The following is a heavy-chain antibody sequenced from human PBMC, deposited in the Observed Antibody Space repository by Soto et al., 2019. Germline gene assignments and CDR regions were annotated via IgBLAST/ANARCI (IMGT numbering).Heavy chain of an antibody. D-gene: IGHD6-19*01. CDR1: GGTFSSYA. V-gene: IGHV1-69*06. J-gene: IGHJ1*01. Sequence: QVQLVQSGAEVKKPGSSVKVSCKASGGTFSSYAISWVRQAPGQGLEWMGGIIPIFGTANYAQKFQGRVMITADKSTSTAYMELSSLRSEDTAVYYCAGSIAVAGIKYFQHWGQGTLVTVSS. CDR3: AGSIAVAGIKYFQH. CDR2: IIPIFGTA.